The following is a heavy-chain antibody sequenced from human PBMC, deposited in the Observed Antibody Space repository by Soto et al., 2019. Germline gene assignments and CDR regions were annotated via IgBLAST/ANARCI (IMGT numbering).Heavy chain of an antibody. D-gene: IGHD3-3*01. CDR2: MNPNSGNT. CDR3: AREGAPDGVVITYYYYMDV. CDR1: GYTFTSYD. Sequence: ASVKVSCKASGYTFTSYDINWVRQATGQGLEWMGWMNPNSGNTGYAQKFQGRVTMTRNTSISTAYMELSSLRSEDTAVYYCAREGAPDGVVITYYYYMDVWGKGTTVTVSS. J-gene: IGHJ6*03. V-gene: IGHV1-8*01.